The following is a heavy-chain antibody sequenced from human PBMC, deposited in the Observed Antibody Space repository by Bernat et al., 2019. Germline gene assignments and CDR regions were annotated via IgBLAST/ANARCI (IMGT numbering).Heavy chain of an antibody. D-gene: IGHD3-16*01. V-gene: IGHV2-70*15. CDR1: GFSLSTSGMC. CDR3: GRILCPLGVIDY. J-gene: IGHJ4*02. Sequence: QVTLRESGPALVKPTQTLTLTCTFSGFSLSTSGMCVSWIRQPPGKALEWLARIDWDDDKYYSTSLKTRLTISKDTSKNQVVLTMTNMDPVDTATYYCGRILCPLGVIDYWGQGTLVTVSS. CDR2: IDWDDDK.